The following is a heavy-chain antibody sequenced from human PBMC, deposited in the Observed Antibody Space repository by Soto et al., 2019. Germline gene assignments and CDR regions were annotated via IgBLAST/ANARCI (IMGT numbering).Heavy chain of an antibody. Sequence: EVQLLESGGGLVQPGGSLRLSCAASGFTFSSYAMSWVRQAPGKGLEWVSAISGSGGSTYYADSVKGRFTISRDNSKNTLYLQMNSLRAEDTAVYYCAKDLKPPSIAARRYFDYWGQGTLVTVSS. V-gene: IGHV3-23*01. J-gene: IGHJ4*02. D-gene: IGHD6-6*01. CDR2: ISGSGGST. CDR3: AKDLKPPSIAARRYFDY. CDR1: GFTFSSYA.